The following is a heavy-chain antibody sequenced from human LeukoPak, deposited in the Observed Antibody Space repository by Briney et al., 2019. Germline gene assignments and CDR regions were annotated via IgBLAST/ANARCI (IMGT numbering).Heavy chain of an antibody. CDR2: IYPGDSDT. D-gene: IGHD6-19*01. CDR1: GYSFTTYW. V-gene: IGHV5-51*01. Sequence: GESLKISCKGSGYSFTTYWIGWVRQMPGKGLEWMGIIYPGDSDTRYSPSIQGQVTISADKSITTVYLQWSSLKASDTAMYYCARVGIAVPGVLPYFDYWGQGTLVTVSS. CDR3: ARVGIAVPGVLPYFDY. J-gene: IGHJ4*02.